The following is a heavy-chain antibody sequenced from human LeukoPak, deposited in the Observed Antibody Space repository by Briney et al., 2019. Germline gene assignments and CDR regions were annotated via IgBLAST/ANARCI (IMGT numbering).Heavy chain of an antibody. V-gene: IGHV3-72*01. CDR1: GFTFSDHY. D-gene: IGHD3-10*01. J-gene: IGHJ4*02. Sequence: GGSLRLSCAASGFTFSDHYMDWVRQAPGKGREWVGRTRNKANSYTTEYAASVKGKFTISRDDSKNSLYLQRNSLKTEDTAVYYCARPSFSTSSGNPSDYWGEGTVVTVSS. CDR2: TRNKANSYTT. CDR3: ARPSFSTSSGNPSDY.